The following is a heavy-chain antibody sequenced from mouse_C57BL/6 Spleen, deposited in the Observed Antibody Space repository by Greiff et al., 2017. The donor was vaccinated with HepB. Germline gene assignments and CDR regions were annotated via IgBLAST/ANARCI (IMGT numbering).Heavy chain of an antibody. CDR1: GYTFTDYN. V-gene: IGHV1-18*01. J-gene: IGHJ2*01. Sequence: EVQLVESGPELVKPGASVKIPCKASGYTFTDYNMDWVKQSHGKSLEWIGDINPNNGGTIYNQKFKGKATLTVDKSSSTAYMELRSLTSEDTAVYYCARDSDGYGDFDYWGQGTTLTVSS. CDR3: ARDSDGYGDFDY. D-gene: IGHD2-2*01. CDR2: INPNNGGT.